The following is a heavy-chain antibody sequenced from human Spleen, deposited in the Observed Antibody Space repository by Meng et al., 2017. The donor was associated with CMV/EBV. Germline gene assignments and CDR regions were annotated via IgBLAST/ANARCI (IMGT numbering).Heavy chain of an antibody. V-gene: IGHV6-1*01. D-gene: IGHD2-15*01. CDR3: ARAHLVWVLYSD. CDR2: TYYRSKWWN. Sequence: SQTLSLTCAISGDSVSSTSAAWNWIRQSPSRGLEWLGRTYYRSKWWNEYAVSVNSRISINPDTSKNQFSLQLNSVTPEDTAVYYCARAHLVWVLYSDWGQGTLVTVSS. CDR1: GDSVSSTSAA. J-gene: IGHJ4*02.